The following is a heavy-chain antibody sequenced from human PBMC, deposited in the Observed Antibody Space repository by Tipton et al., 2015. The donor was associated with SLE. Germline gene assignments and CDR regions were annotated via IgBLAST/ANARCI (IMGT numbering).Heavy chain of an antibody. V-gene: IGHV3-21*01. CDR1: GFILSDFE. J-gene: IGHJ4*02. CDR3: ARGEYYYDSSGYPTDY. CDR2: ISSSSSYI. Sequence: QLVQSGGGLVQPGGSLRLSCAASGFILSDFEMNWVRQAPGKGLEWVSFISSSSSYIYYADSMKGRFTISRDNAKNSLYLQMNSLRAEDTAVYYCARGEYYYDSSGYPTDYWGQGTLVTVSS. D-gene: IGHD3-22*01.